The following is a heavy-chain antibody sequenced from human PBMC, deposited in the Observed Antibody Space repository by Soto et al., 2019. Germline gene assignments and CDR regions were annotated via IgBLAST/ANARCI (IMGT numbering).Heavy chain of an antibody. D-gene: IGHD6-19*01. CDR1: GYTFSNYY. V-gene: IGHV1-46*01. CDR3: ARSGRIAVADTEGNWFDP. Sequence: ASVKVSCKTSGYTFSNYYMHWVRQAPGQGPEWMGKIIPSLGRTSYAQKFQGRVTITADKSTSTAYMELSSLRSEDTAVYYCARSGRIAVADTEGNWFDPWGQGTLVTVSS. CDR2: IIPSLGRT. J-gene: IGHJ5*02.